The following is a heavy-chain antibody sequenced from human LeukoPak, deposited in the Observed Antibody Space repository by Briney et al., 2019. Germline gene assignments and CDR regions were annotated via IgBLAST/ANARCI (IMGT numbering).Heavy chain of an antibody. CDR3: ARGNRFIDYSNYEVWFGP. Sequence: ASVKVSCKASGYTFTSYDINWVRQATGQGLEWMGWMNPNSGNTGYAQKFQGRVTITRNTSISTAYMELSSLRSEDTAVYYCARGNRFIDYSNYEVWFGPWGQGTLVTVSS. CDR1: GYTFTSYD. V-gene: IGHV1-8*03. D-gene: IGHD4-11*01. CDR2: MNPNSGNT. J-gene: IGHJ5*02.